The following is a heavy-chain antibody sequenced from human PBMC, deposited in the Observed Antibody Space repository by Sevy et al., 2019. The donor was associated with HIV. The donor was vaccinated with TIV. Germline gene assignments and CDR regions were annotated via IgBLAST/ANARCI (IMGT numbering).Heavy chain of an antibody. J-gene: IGHJ5*02. D-gene: IGHD3-10*01. CDR2: IWCDGVNQ. Sequence: GGSLRLSCAATGFTFSNYVMHWVRQAPGKGMVWVALIWCDGVNQNYGDSVKGRFTISRDKSKKTLYLQMNNVRVEDTAVYYCARETYYYGGAAYFALDPWGQGTLVTVSS. V-gene: IGHV3-33*01. CDR3: ARETYYYGGAAYFALDP. CDR1: GFTFSNYV.